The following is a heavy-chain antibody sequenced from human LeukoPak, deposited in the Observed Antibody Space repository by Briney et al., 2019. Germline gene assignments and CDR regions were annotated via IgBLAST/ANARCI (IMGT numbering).Heavy chain of an antibody. CDR1: GFTVSSNY. V-gene: IGHV3-66*01. CDR2: IYSGGST. J-gene: IGHJ6*02. Sequence: GGSLRLSCAASGFTVSSNYMSWVRQAPGKGLEWVSVIYSGGSTYYADSVKGRFTISRDNSKNTLYLQMNSLRAEDTAVYYCARGSWGKALYYYGMDVWGQGTTVTVSS. CDR3: ARGSWGKALYYYGMDV. D-gene: IGHD6-6*01.